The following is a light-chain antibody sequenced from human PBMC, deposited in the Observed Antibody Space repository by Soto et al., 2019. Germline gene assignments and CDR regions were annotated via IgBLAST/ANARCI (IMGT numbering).Light chain of an antibody. V-gene: IGKV1-27*01. Sequence: DIQMTQSPSSLSASAGDRVTITCRASQAIRNNLAWYQQKPGKVPRLLIYAASTLQSGVPSRFSGSGSGTDFTLTISSLQPEDVATYYCQKYYSVPFTFGPGTKVEI. CDR3: QKYYSVPFT. J-gene: IGKJ3*01. CDR1: QAIRNN. CDR2: AAS.